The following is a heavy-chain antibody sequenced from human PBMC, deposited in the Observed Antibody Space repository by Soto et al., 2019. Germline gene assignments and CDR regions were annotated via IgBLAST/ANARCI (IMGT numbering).Heavy chain of an antibody. CDR1: GDSISSGGLS. Sequence: QLQMQESSSGLLKPSQTLSLNCSVSGDSISSGGLSWNWLRQSPGRSLEWIGYIYYPGLTYYNPSLKSRVSMSLDTSENQVSLSLSSVTAADSAVYYCARGKRSKTASAGTGWFDPWGPGTLVTVSS. CDR3: ARGKRSKTASAGTGWFDP. V-gene: IGHV4-30-2*06. CDR2: IYYPGLT. D-gene: IGHD6-13*01. J-gene: IGHJ5*02.